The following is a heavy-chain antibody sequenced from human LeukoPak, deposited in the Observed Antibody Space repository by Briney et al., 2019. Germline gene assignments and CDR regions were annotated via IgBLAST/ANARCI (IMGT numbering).Heavy chain of an antibody. V-gene: IGHV3-30-3*01. CDR3: SRASTVIMDY. Sequence: GGTLRLSCAVSGFSLNYYAMHWVRQAPGKGLEGVAVISEDGREKYYAETVQGRFNIPSENTRKTLYPQMNRLRKQDPARYLFSRASTVIMDYWGQGTLVTVSS. J-gene: IGHJ4*02. CDR2: ISEDGREK. D-gene: IGHD4-23*01. CDR1: GFSLNYYA.